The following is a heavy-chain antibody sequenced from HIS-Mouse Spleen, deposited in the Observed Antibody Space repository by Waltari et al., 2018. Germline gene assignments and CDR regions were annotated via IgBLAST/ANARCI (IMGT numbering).Heavy chain of an antibody. CDR3: ASLYYDILTGYYRDY. V-gene: IGHV3-21*01. Sequence: EVQLVESGGGLVKPGGSLCLSCAASGFPFSSSSMNWVRQAPGKGLEWVSSISSSSSYIYYADSVKGRFTIARDNAKNSLYLQMNSLRAEDTAVYYCASLYYDILTGYYRDYWGQGTLVTVSS. CDR1: GFPFSSSS. CDR2: ISSSSSYI. J-gene: IGHJ4*02. D-gene: IGHD3-9*01.